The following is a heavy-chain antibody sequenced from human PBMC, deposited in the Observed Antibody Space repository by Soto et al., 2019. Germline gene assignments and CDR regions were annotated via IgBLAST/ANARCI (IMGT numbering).Heavy chain of an antibody. Sequence: GASVKVSCKASGYTFTGYYMHWVRQAPGQGLEWMGWINPNSGGTNYAQKFQGWVTMTRGTSSSTAYMELSRLRSDDTAVYYCARSRGSIAASPGMWFDPWGQGTLVTVSS. CDR1: GYTFTGYY. J-gene: IGHJ5*02. CDR2: INPNSGGT. CDR3: ARSRGSIAASPGMWFDP. V-gene: IGHV1-2*04. D-gene: IGHD6-6*01.